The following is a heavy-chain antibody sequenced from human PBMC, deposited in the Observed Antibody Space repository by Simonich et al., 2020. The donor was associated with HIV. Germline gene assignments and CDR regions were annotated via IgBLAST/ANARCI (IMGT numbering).Heavy chain of an antibody. CDR2: MNPTSGNT. D-gene: IGHD3-3*01. J-gene: IGHJ3*02. V-gene: IGHV1-8*01. CDR1: GYTFNKYD. CDR3: ARGGKHNFWSGHDGFDI. Sequence: QVQLVQFGAEVKKPGASVKVSCKACGYTFNKYDINGVRQVTGQGLEWMGWMNPTSGNTGYAQSFRGRVTMSTETATSTAYMELRSLRSDETAVYYCARGGKHNFWSGHDGFDIWGQGTMVTVSS.